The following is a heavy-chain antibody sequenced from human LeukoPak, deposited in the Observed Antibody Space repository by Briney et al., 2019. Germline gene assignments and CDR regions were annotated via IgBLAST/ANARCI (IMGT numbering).Heavy chain of an antibody. CDR2: ISAYNGNT. Sequence: GASVKVSCKASGGIFNSYGISWVRQAPGQGLEWMGWISAYNGNTNYAQKLQGRVTMTTDTSTSTAYMELRSLRSDDTAVYYCARALASGSYGYWGQGTLVTVSS. CDR1: GGIFNSYG. J-gene: IGHJ4*02. CDR3: ARALASGSYGY. D-gene: IGHD1-26*01. V-gene: IGHV1-18*01.